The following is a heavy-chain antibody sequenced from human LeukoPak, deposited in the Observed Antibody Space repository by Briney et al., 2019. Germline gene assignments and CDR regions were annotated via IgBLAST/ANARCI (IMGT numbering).Heavy chain of an antibody. Sequence: GGSLRLSCAASGFIFSKFGMHWVRQTPGKGLEWVALVWNDGSKNYYADSVKGRFTISRDNSKDTLYLLLNSLRAEDTAVYYCAKDWSLGYGCLDYWGQGTLVTVSS. V-gene: IGHV3-33*06. CDR2: VWNDGSKN. J-gene: IGHJ4*02. CDR1: GFIFSKFG. D-gene: IGHD5-12*01. CDR3: AKDWSLGYGCLDY.